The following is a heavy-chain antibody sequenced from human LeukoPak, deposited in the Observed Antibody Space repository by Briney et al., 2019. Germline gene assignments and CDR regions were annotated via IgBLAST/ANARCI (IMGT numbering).Heavy chain of an antibody. CDR1: GYTFTGYY. Sequence: ASVKVSCKASGYTFTGYYMHWVRQAPGQGLEWMGWINPNSGGTNYAQKFQGWVTMTRDTSISTAYMELSRLRSDDTAVYYCARDSVDPTLGYYYGMDVWGQGTTVTVSS. D-gene: IGHD4-23*01. V-gene: IGHV1-2*04. J-gene: IGHJ6*02. CDR3: ARDSVDPTLGYYYGMDV. CDR2: INPNSGGT.